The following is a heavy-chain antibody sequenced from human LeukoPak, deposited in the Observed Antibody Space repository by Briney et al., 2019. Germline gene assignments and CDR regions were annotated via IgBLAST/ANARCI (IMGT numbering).Heavy chain of an antibody. Sequence: GGSLRLSCAASGFIFSDYYMSWIRQAPGKGLEWVSYISSSGSTIYYADSVKGRFTISRDNAKNSLYLQMNSLRAEDTAVYYCASPLYDFWSGYYSAPPCAYWGQGTLVTVSS. CDR3: ASPLYDFWSGYYSAPPCAY. D-gene: IGHD3-3*01. CDR2: ISSSGSTI. CDR1: GFIFSDYY. V-gene: IGHV3-11*01. J-gene: IGHJ4*02.